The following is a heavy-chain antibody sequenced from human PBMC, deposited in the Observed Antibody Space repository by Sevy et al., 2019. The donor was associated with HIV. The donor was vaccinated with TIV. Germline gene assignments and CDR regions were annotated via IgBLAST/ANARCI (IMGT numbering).Heavy chain of an antibody. D-gene: IGHD6-19*01. V-gene: IGHV3-7*01. Sequence: GGSLRLSCVASGFIFSDYWMTWVRQAPGKGLEWVANIKQDGNEKYYMDSAKGRFTISRDNAKNSVYLQVNSLRAEDTAVYNCAREAVAGRSGPWKADYYYAGMDVWGQGTTVTVSS. J-gene: IGHJ6*02. CDR3: AREAVAGRSGPWKADYYYAGMDV. CDR2: IKQDGNEK. CDR1: GFIFSDYW.